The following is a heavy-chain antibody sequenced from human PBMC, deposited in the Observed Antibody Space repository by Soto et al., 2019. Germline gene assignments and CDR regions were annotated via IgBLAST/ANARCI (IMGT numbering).Heavy chain of an antibody. CDR2: INAGNDDT. Sequence: QVQLVQSGAEVKKPGASVKVSCKASGYTFTAYGLHWVRQAPGQRLEWMGWINAGNDDTKYSQKFQGRFTITRDTSATTAYMELSSLRSEDTASYYCARGGRMGTLPSYYSGMDVWGQGTTVTVSS. D-gene: IGHD1-1*01. V-gene: IGHV1-3*01. CDR1: GYTFTAYG. CDR3: ARGGRMGTLPSYYSGMDV. J-gene: IGHJ6*02.